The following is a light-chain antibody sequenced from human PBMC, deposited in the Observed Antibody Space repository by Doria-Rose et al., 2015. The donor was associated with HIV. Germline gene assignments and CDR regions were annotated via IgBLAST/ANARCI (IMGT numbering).Light chain of an antibody. Sequence: EIVLTQSPETLSVSPGESATLSCRASQSVSTDLAWYQHKPGQAPRLLIWGASTRATGIPARFSGGGSGTEFTLTIRSLQSEDFAIYFCHQYNNWPTFGQGTRLDIK. CDR3: HQYNNWPT. V-gene: IGKV3-15*01. CDR1: QSVSTD. J-gene: IGKJ5*01. CDR2: GAS.